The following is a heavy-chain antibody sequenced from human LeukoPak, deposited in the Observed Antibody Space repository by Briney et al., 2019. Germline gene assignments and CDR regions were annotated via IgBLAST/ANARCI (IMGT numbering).Heavy chain of an antibody. J-gene: IGHJ4*02. CDR1: GYTFTGYY. V-gene: IGHV1-69*13. CDR3: SVSPHYYCSGGSCSLFFY. D-gene: IGHD2-15*01. Sequence: ASVKVSCKDSGYTFTGYYMHWVRHDPGQGLEWMGGIIPIFGTANYAQKFHGRVTITADESTSTAYMELSSLRSEDTAVYYCSVSPHYYCSGGSCSLFFYWGQGTLVTVSS. CDR2: IIPIFGTA.